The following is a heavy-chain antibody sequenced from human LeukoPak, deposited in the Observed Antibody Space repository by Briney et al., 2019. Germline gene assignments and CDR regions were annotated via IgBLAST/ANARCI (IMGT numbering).Heavy chain of an antibody. D-gene: IGHD5-18*01. CDR2: INPNSGGT. CDR3: ARVDTAMVKPFDY. J-gene: IGHJ4*02. CDR1: GYTFTGYY. Sequence: ASVKVSCKASGYTFTGYYMPWVRQAPGQGLEWMGRINPNSGGTNYAQKFQGRVTMTRDTSISTAYMELSRLRSDDTAVYYCARVDTAMVKPFDYWGQGTLVTVSS. V-gene: IGHV1-2*06.